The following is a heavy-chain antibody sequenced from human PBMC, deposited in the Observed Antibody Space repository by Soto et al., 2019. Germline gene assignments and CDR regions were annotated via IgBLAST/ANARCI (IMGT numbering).Heavy chain of an antibody. D-gene: IGHD3-3*01. J-gene: IGHJ6*02. CDR3: AKDRRNTYYGFWSGNYYGMDV. V-gene: IGHV3-30*18. CDR1: GLSFSTSG. Sequence: GGSLRLSCVASGLSFSTSGMHWVRQAPGKGLEWVAVVSYDGSNKYYADSVKGRFTISRDNSKNTLYLQMNSLRAEDTAVYYCAKDRRNTYYGFWSGNYYGMDVWGQGTTVTVSS. CDR2: VSYDGSNK.